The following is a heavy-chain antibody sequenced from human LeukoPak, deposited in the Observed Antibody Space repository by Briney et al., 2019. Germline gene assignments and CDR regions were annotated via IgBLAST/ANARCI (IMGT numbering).Heavy chain of an antibody. J-gene: IGHJ6*04. CDR3: AELGITMIGGV. CDR1: GFTFSNAW. V-gene: IGHV3-23*01. CDR2: ITGSGGST. Sequence: GGSLRLSCAASGFTFSNAWMSWVRQAPGKGLEWVSTITGSGGSTYYTDSVKGRFTISRDNSKNTLYLQMNSLRAEDTAVYYCAELGITMIGGVWGKGTTVTISS. D-gene: IGHD3-10*02.